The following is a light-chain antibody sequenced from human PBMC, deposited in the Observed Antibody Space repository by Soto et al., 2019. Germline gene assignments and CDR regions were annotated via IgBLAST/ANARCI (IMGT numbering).Light chain of an antibody. CDR1: HSDFVVYNY. Sequence: QSVLTPPASVSGYPGQPITISCSGTHSDFVVYNYVSWYQQHPGKAPKLMLYGVSKRPSGVSNRFSGSKSGNTASLTISGLQAEDEADYYCSAYEGSNNFVFGSGTKVTVL. V-gene: IGLV2-14*01. CDR3: SAYEGSNNFV. CDR2: GVS. J-gene: IGLJ1*01.